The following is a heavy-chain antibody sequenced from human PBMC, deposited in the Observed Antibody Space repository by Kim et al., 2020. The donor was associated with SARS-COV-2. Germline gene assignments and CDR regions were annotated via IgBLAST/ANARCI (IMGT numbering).Heavy chain of an antibody. CDR3: ASRGGNYDSSGYYGYYYGMDV. J-gene: IGHJ6*02. V-gene: IGHV1-69*13. CDR1: GGTFSSYA. CDR2: IIPIFGTA. D-gene: IGHD3-22*01. Sequence: SVKVSCKASGGTFSSYAISWVRQAPGQGLEWMGGIIPIFGTANYAQKFQGRVTITADESTSTAYMELSSLRSEDPAVYYCASRGGNYDSSGYYGYYYGMDVWGQGTTVTVSS.